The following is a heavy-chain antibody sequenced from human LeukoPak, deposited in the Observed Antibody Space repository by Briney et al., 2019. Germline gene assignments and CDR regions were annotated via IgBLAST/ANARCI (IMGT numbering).Heavy chain of an antibody. CDR2: ISSSSNYI. J-gene: IGHJ4*02. CDR3: AKDFLYYFDY. CDR1: GFTFSSHS. V-gene: IGHV3-21*01. Sequence: GGSLRLSCAASGFTFSSHSMTWVRQAPGKGLEWVSSISSSSNYIYYADSVKGRFTISRDNSKNTLYLQMNSLRAEDTAVYYCAKDFLYYFDYWGQGTLVTVSS.